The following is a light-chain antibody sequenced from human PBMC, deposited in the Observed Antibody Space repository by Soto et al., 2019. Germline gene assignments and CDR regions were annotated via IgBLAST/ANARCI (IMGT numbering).Light chain of an antibody. J-gene: IGKJ2*01. CDR2: GAS. Sequence: EIVLTQSPGTLSLSPGERATLSCRASQSVSNNYLAWYPQKPGQAPRLLIYGASNRATGIPVRFSGSGSGTACTRTMSRLEPDDFGVYYWQQYGGSPATFGPGTRLEVK. V-gene: IGKV3-20*01. CDR1: QSVSNNY. CDR3: QQYGGSPAT.